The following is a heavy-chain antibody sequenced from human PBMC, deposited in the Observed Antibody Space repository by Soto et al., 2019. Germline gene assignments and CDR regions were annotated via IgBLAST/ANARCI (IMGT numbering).Heavy chain of an antibody. CDR1: GFTFSSYA. CDR2: ISYDGSNK. J-gene: IGHJ4*02. V-gene: IGHV3-30-3*01. Sequence: QVQLVESGGGVVQPGRSLRLSCAASGFTFSSYAMHWVRQAPGKGREWVAVISYDGSNKYYADSVKGRFTISRDNSKNTLYLQMNSLRAEDTAVYYCARRVGAITYYFDYWGQGTLVTVSS. CDR3: ARRVGAITYYFDY. D-gene: IGHD1-26*01.